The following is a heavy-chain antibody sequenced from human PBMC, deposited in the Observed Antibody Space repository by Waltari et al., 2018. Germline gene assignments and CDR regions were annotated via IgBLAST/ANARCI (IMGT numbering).Heavy chain of an antibody. V-gene: IGHV1-8*03. CDR2: MNPNSGNT. J-gene: IGHJ3*02. CDR1: GYTFTSYD. Sequence: QVQLVQSGAEVKKPGASVKVSCKASGYTFTSYDINWVRQATGQGLEWMGWMNPNSGNTGYAQKFQGRVTITRNTSISTAYMELSSLRSEDTAVYYCTTEKGEPFTDAFDIWGQGTMVTVSS. CDR3: TTEKGEPFTDAFDI. D-gene: IGHD3-16*01.